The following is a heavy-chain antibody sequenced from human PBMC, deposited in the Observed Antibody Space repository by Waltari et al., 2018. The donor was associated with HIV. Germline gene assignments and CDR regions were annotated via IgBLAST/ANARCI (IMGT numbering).Heavy chain of an antibody. CDR2: IHTYTGNT. Sequence: QVRLVQSGAEVTKPGVSGKFSCKDSVFSLTKYAFSWVRQAPGQGFEWMGWIHTYTGNTDSAEKFQGRVTMTRDTFTNTIYMELTTLKSDDSAIYYCVRDLSPMGKSGWYDSWGQGTVVTVSS. CDR1: VFSLTKYA. CDR3: VRDLSPMGKSGWYDS. V-gene: IGHV1-18*04. D-gene: IGHD6-19*01. J-gene: IGHJ1*01.